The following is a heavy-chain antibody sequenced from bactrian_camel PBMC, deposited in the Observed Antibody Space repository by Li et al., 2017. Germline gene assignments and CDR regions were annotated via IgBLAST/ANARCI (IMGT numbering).Heavy chain of an antibody. D-gene: IGHD4*01. Sequence: HVQLVESGGVSVQAGGSLRLSCAVSGYTYSSTCMGWFRQALGKEREGVAAIGTDDGRTYYADSAKGRFTVSQDNGKNTLSLQMTALKPEDTAVYYCTTDPVLCGADYDDGTPNWGQGTQVTVS. J-gene: IGHJ4*01. CDR3: TTDPVLCGADYDDGTPN. CDR2: IGTDDGRT. CDR1: GYTYSSTC. V-gene: IGHV3S54*01.